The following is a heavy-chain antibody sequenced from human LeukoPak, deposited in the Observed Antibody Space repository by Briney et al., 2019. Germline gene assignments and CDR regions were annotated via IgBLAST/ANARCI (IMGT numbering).Heavy chain of an antibody. CDR3: ARDRPFLEWLFQKPGYYFDY. CDR1: GYTFTSYA. V-gene: IGHV7-4-1*02. D-gene: IGHD3-3*01. CDR2: INTNTGNP. J-gene: IGHJ4*02. Sequence: GASVKVSCKASGYTFTSYAMNWVRQAPGQGLEWMGWINTNTGNPTYAQGFTGRFVFSLDTSVSTAYLQISSLKAEDTAVYYCARDRPFLEWLFQKPGYYFDYWGQGTLVTVSS.